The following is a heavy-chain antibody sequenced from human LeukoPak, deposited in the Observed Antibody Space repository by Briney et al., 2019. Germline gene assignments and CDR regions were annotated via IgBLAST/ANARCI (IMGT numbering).Heavy chain of an antibody. CDR3: ARGTAAKKVLTVTALLGIPTRFDS. V-gene: IGHV4-38-2*01. J-gene: IGHJ4*02. CDR1: GYSISSGHY. Sequence: SETLSLTCAVSGYSISSGHYWGWIRQTPGKGLEGIGNIHHSGSTYSNPSLMSRVTMSVDTSKNQFSLRLPSLTAADTAVYYCARGTAAKKVLTVTALLGIPTRFDSWGQGILVTVSS. CDR2: IHHSGST. D-gene: IGHD2-21*02.